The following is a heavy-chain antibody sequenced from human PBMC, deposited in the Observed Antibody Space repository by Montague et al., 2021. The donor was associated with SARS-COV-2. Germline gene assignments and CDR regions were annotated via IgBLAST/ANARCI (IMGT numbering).Heavy chain of an antibody. CDR1: SGSIISSGYY. Sequence: SDTLSLTCSVSSGSIISSGYYWGWIRQPPGKELEWIGNIYYSGTTYYNPSLQSRGTISVDTPKNHLSLRLSSVTAADTAVYFCARGMIRGVTTPFDYWGQGSQVTVSS. V-gene: IGHV4-39*02. D-gene: IGHD3-10*01. CDR3: ARGMIRGVTTPFDY. CDR2: IYYSGTT. J-gene: IGHJ4*02.